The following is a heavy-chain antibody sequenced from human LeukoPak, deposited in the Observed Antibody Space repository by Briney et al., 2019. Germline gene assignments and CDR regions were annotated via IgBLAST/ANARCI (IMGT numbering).Heavy chain of an antibody. J-gene: IGHJ5*02. CDR2: INYSGHT. CDR3: ARRRKDLNWFDP. V-gene: IGHV4-39*01. Sequence: PSETLSLACAVSGDSISNSDYYWGWIRQSPGKGLEWITLINYSGHTFYNPSLGSRVTISVDMPKNQFSLNLNSVTAADTAVYYCARRRKDLNWFDPWGQGTLVTVSS. CDR1: GDSISNSDYY.